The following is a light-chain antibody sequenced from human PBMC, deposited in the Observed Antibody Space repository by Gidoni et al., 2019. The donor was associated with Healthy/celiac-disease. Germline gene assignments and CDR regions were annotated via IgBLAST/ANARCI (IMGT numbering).Light chain of an antibody. Sequence: EIVLTQSPGTLSLSPGERATLSCRASQSVSSSYLAWYQQKPGQAPRLLIYGASSRATGIPDRFSGSGSGKDFTLTISRLEPEDFAVYYCHQYGTSRGYTFGQGTKLEIK. V-gene: IGKV3-20*01. J-gene: IGKJ2*01. CDR1: QSVSSSY. CDR2: GAS. CDR3: HQYGTSRGYT.